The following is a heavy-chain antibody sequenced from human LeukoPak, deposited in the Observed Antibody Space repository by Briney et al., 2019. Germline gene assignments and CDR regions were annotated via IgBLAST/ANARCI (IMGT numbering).Heavy chain of an antibody. CDR1: GFTFSSYA. V-gene: IGHV3-30-3*01. CDR2: ISYDGSNK. Sequence: GGSLRLSCAVSGFTFSSYAMHWVRQAPGKGLEWVAVISYDGSNKYYADSVKGRFTISRDNSKNTLYLQMNSLRAEDTAVYYCARDPGGYYGMDVWGQGTTVTVSS. CDR3: ARDPGGYYGMDV. J-gene: IGHJ6*02.